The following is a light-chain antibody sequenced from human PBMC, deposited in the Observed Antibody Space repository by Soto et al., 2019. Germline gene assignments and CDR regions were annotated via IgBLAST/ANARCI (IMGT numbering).Light chain of an antibody. CDR1: SSDVGAYYY. CDR3: CSYAGGYTHVV. Sequence: QSVLTQPRSVSGSPGQSVTISCAGTSSDVGAYYYVSWYQQHPGKAPKLMLYDVNERPSGVPDRFSGPKSGNTASLTISGLQAEDEADYYCCSYAGGYTHVVFGGGTKLTVL. J-gene: IGLJ2*01. CDR2: DVN. V-gene: IGLV2-11*01.